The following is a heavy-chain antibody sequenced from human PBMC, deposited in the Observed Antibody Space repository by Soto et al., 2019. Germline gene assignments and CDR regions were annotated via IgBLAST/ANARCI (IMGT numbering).Heavy chain of an antibody. CDR3: ARVKLSQSTFYCYYGLNV. CDR2: INHSGST. J-gene: IGHJ6*02. CDR1: GGSFSGYY. Sequence: NPSETLSLTCAVYGGSFSGYYWSWIRQPPGKGLEWIGEINHSGSTNYNPSLKSRVTISVDTSKNQFSLKLSSVTAADTAVYYCARVKLSQSTFYCYYGLNVWGQGTTVTVSS. V-gene: IGHV4-34*01.